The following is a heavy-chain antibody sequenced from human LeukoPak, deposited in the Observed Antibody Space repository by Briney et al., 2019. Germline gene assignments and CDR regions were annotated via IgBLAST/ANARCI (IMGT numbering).Heavy chain of an antibody. D-gene: IGHD3-9*01. CDR2: INWNGGST. CDR1: GFTFDDYD. Sequence: GESLRLSCAASGFTFDDYDMSWVRQAPGKGLEWVSGINWNGGSTGYADSVKGRFTISRDNAKKSLYLQMNSLRAEDTALYYCARSHFEILTGYDYWGQGTLVTVSS. CDR3: ARSHFEILTGYDY. V-gene: IGHV3-20*04. J-gene: IGHJ4*02.